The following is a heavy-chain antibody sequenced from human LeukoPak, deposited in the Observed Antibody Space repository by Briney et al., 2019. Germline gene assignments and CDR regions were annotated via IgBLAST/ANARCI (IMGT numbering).Heavy chain of an antibody. CDR1: GYTFTSYG. Sequence: ASVKVSCKASGYTFTSYGISWVRQAPGQGLEWMGWISAYNGNTNYAQKLQGRVTMTTDTSTSTAYMELRSLRSEDTAVYYCARDKSPHYDFRGGYYSSYYYYYMDVWGKGTTVTVSS. D-gene: IGHD3-3*01. CDR2: ISAYNGNT. V-gene: IGHV1-18*01. J-gene: IGHJ6*03. CDR3: ARDKSPHYDFRGGYYSSYYYYYMDV.